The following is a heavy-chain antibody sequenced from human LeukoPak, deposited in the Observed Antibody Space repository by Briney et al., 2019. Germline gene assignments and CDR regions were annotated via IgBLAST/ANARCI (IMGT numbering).Heavy chain of an antibody. CDR3: VKDGRTSAPC. D-gene: IGHD2-15*01. Sequence: GGSLRLSCAAPGFTFSNYAMSWVRQAPGKGLEWVSGITASGGGPSSADSVKGRFTISRDNSKNMVYLQMNSLRDDDAAVYYCVKDGRTSAPCWGQGTLVTVSS. J-gene: IGHJ4*02. V-gene: IGHV3-23*01. CDR1: GFTFSNYA. CDR2: ITASGGGP.